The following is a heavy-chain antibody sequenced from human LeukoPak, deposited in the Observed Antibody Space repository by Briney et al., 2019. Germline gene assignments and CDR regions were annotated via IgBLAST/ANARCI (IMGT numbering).Heavy chain of an antibody. CDR2: IYPGDSDS. J-gene: IGHJ4*02. CDR3: ARGAYTDY. D-gene: IGHD2-2*02. Sequence: GESLKISCKASGYSFNTYWIGWVRQMPGKRLEWMGIIYPGDSDSRYTKSSPSFQGQVTISDHKSISAAYLQWSSLKASDTAIYYCARGAYTDYWGQGTLVTVSS. CDR1: GYSFNTYW. V-gene: IGHV5-51*01.